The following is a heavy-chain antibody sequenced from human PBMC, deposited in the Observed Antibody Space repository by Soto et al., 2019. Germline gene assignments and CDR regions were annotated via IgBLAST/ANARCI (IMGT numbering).Heavy chain of an antibody. J-gene: IGHJ5*02. CDR2: INPNSGGT. D-gene: IGHD3-10*01. CDR1: CYTFTGYY. CDR3: ARGGASISMVRGVIIANWIDP. Sequence: AAVQVSCKASCYTFTGYYMHWVRQAPGQGLEGMGWINPNSGGTNYAQKFQGWVTMTRDTSISTAYMDLSRLRSDDKAVYYCARGGASISMVRGVIIANWIDPWGQGTLVTVSS. V-gene: IGHV1-2*04.